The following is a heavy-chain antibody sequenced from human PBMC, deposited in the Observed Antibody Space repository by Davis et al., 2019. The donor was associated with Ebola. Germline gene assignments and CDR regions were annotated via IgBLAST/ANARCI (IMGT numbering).Heavy chain of an antibody. Sequence: GGSLRLSCAASGFSFSSYAMTWLRQAPGKGLEWVASISSSGGSPYYADSVKGRFTISRDNAKNSLYLQMHSLRAEDTAVYYCAKDRGGYSYGSVYYYYYGMDVWGQGTTVTVSS. D-gene: IGHD5-18*01. CDR1: GFSFSSYA. CDR2: ISSSGGSP. J-gene: IGHJ6*02. CDR3: AKDRGGYSYGSVYYYYYGMDV. V-gene: IGHV3-23*01.